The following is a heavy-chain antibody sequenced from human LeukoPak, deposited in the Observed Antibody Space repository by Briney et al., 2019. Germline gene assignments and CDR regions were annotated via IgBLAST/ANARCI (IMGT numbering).Heavy chain of an antibody. V-gene: IGHV1-46*01. CDR2: INPSGGST. Sequence: ASVKVSRKASGYTLTNYYMHWVRQAPGQGLEWMGIINPSGGSTGYAQKFQGRVTMTRDTSTSTLYMELSSLRSEDTAVYYCARDSSPGGYGTFDIWGQGTMVTVSS. CDR3: ARDSSPGGYGTFDI. J-gene: IGHJ3*02. CDR1: GYTLTNYY. D-gene: IGHD2-15*01.